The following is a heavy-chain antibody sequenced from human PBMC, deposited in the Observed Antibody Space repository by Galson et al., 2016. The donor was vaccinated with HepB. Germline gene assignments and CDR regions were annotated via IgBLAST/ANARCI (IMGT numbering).Heavy chain of an antibody. Sequence: SLRLSCAAFGFTFSSYAMSWVRQAPGKGLEWVSAISGGGGRTYYADSVKGRFTISRDNSKNTLYLQMSSLRVEDTAVYYCAKGSALWFGESLDYWGQGTLVTVSS. D-gene: IGHD3-10*01. V-gene: IGHV3-23*01. CDR2: ISGGGGRT. CDR1: GFTFSSYA. J-gene: IGHJ4*02. CDR3: AKGSALWFGESLDY.